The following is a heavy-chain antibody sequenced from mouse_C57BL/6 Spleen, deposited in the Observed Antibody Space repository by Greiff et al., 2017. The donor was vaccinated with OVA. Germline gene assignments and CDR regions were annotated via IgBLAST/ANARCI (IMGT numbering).Heavy chain of an antibody. CDR1: GYAFSSSW. D-gene: IGHD1-1*01. CDR2: IYPGDGDT. V-gene: IGHV1-82*01. CDR3: ARDGSSYKYAMDY. Sequence: QVQLQQSGPELVKPGASVKISCKASGYAFSSSWMNWVKQRPGKGLEWIGRIYPGDGDTNYNGKFKGKATLTADKSSSTAYMQLSSLTSEDSAVYFCARDGSSYKYAMDYWGQGTSVTVSS. J-gene: IGHJ4*01.